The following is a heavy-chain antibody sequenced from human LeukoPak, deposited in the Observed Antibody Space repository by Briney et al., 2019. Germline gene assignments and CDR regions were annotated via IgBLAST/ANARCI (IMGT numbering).Heavy chain of an antibody. CDR1: GFAFSLYW. J-gene: IGHJ4*02. V-gene: IGHV3-74*03. CDR3: ARDAAVVPAAMPDY. Sequence: GGSLRLSCAASGFAFSLYWMHWVRQAPGKRLVWVSYIKSDGTSTKYADSVKGRFTISRDNSKNTLYLQMNSLRAEDTAVYYCARDAAVVPAAMPDYWGQGTLVTVSS. CDR2: IKSDGTST. D-gene: IGHD2-2*01.